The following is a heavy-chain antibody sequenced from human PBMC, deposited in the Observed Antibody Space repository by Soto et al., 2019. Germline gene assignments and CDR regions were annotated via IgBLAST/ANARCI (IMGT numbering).Heavy chain of an antibody. CDR2: IIPILGIA. J-gene: IGHJ5*02. V-gene: IGHV1-69*02. CDR1: GGTFSSYT. Sequence: QVQLVQSGAEVKKPGSSVKVSCKASGGTFSSYTISWVRQAPGQGLEWMGRIIPILGIANYAQKFQGRVTITADKSTSSAYMELSSLRSEDTAVYYCASPARGYGEYGEWFDPWGQGTLVTVSS. D-gene: IGHD4-17*01. CDR3: ASPARGYGEYGEWFDP.